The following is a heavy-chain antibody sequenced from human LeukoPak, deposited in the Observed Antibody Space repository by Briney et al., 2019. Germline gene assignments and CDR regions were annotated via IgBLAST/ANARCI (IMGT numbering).Heavy chain of an antibody. CDR3: AAEGDGYNYTGAFDY. CDR2: IVVGSGNT. Sequence: SVKVSCKASGFTFTSSAVQWVRQARGQRLEWIGWIVVGSGNTNYAQKFQERVTITRDMSTSTAYMELSSLRSEDTAVYYCAAEGDGYNYTGAFDYWAREPWSPSPQ. V-gene: IGHV1-58*01. CDR1: GFTFTSSA. J-gene: IGHJ4*02. D-gene: IGHD5-24*01.